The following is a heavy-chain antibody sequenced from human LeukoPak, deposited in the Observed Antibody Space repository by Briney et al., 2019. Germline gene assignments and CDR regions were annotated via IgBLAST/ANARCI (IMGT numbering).Heavy chain of an antibody. CDR1: GGSITNYY. J-gene: IGHJ3*02. Sequence: KPSETLSLTCTVSGGSITNYYWTWIRQPAGKGLEWIGRIFTSGRTKYNPSLKSRVTMSVDTSKNQFSLKLSSVTAADTAVYYCARKSDAFDICGQGTMVTVSS. CDR3: ARKSDAFDI. V-gene: IGHV4-4*07. CDR2: IFTSGRT.